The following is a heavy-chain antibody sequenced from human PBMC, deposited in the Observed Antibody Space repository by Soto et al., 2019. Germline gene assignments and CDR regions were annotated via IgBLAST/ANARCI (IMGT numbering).Heavy chain of an antibody. CDR1: GGTFTTDT. Sequence: QGQLVQSGAEVKKPGSSVKVSCKASGGTFTTDTFSWVRQAPGQGLEWMGGIIPVFGTANYAQKFQGRVTITADKSTNTAYMELNSLTSEDTAVYFCARGTGDHWGQGTLVTVSS. J-gene: IGHJ4*02. CDR3: ARGTGDH. CDR2: IIPVFGTA. D-gene: IGHD3-9*01. V-gene: IGHV1-69*06.